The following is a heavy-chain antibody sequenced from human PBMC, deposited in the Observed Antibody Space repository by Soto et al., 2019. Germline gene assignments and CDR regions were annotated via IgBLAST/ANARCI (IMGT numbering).Heavy chain of an antibody. V-gene: IGHV3-30*18. CDR1: GFTFSNYG. J-gene: IGHJ4*02. D-gene: IGHD1-26*01. CDR2: ISNDGNNK. CDR3: AKDMHSGTNHLGADH. Sequence: QVQVVESGGGVVQPGRTLRLSCAASGFTFSNYGMHWVRQAPGKGLEWVAVISNDGNNKYYIDSVKGRFTISRDNSKNTLYLQMNTLRVEDTAGYYCAKDMHSGTNHLGADHWGQGTLATVSS.